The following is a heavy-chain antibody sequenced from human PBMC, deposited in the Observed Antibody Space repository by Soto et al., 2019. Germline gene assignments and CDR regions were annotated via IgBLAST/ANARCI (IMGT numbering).Heavy chain of an antibody. J-gene: IGHJ6*02. D-gene: IGHD3-10*01. CDR2: IIPIFGTA. CDR3: ARDRITMVRGVIITSYYGMDV. CDR1: GGTFSSYS. Sequence: SVKVSCKASGGTFSSYSISWVLQAPGQGLEWMGGIIPIFGTANYAQKFQGRVTITADESTSTAYMELSSLRSEDTAVYYCARDRITMVRGVIITSYYGMDVWGQGTTVTVSS. V-gene: IGHV1-69*13.